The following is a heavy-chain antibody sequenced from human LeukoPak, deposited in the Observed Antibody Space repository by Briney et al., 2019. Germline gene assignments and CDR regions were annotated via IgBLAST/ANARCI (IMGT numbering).Heavy chain of an antibody. CDR1: GGSISSSHW. D-gene: IGHD3-10*01. CDR3: ARSYYGSGTYHDY. CDR2: MYHGGST. V-gene: IGHV4-4*02. J-gene: IGHJ4*02. Sequence: SGTLSLTCAVSGGSISSSHWWSWVRQPPGEGLEWIGDMYHGGSTNYNPSLKSRVTISLDKSKNQFSLKLSSVTAADTAVYYCARSYYGSGTYHDYWGLGTLVTVSS.